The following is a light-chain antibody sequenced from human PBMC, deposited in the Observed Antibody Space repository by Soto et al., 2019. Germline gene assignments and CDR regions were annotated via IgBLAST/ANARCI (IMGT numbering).Light chain of an antibody. CDR3: KQALQTTLT. CDR2: LGS. J-gene: IGKJ5*01. V-gene: IGKV2-28*01. CDR1: HNLLHYNGQXY. Sequence: DIVMTQSPLSLPVSPEELASISCRSSHNLLHYNGQXYLDWYLPTXGQSPQXXIYLGSNRESGVRERFSGSGAGTDCTLQISRVEAEDVAVDSCKQALQTTLTFCQGTRLEIK.